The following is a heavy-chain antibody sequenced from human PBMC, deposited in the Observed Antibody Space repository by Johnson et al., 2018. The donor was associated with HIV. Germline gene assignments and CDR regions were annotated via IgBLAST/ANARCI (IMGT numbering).Heavy chain of an antibody. J-gene: IGHJ3*02. D-gene: IGHD6-19*01. CDR3: ARAIDQGYSSGWSSDVYDI. CDR1: GFTFRSYW. V-gene: IGHV3-66*01. CDR2: IYSGGST. Sequence: VQLVESGGGLVQPGGSLRLSCAASGFTFRSYWMSWVRQAPGKGLEWVSVIYSGGSTYYADSVKGRFTISRDNSKNTLYLQMNSLRVEDTAVYYCARAIDQGYSSGWSSDVYDIWGQGTMVTVSA.